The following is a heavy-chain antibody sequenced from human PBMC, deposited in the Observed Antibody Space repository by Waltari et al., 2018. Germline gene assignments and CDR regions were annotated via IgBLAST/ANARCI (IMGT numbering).Heavy chain of an antibody. Sequence: EVQLLESGGGLVQPGGSLRLSCAASGFTFSSYAMSWVRQAPGKGLEWVPAISGSGGSTYYADSVKGRFTISRDNSKNTLYLQMNSLRAEDTAVYYCAKDRTMATRAFDIWGQGTMVTVSS. CDR3: AKDRTMATRAFDI. V-gene: IGHV3-23*01. J-gene: IGHJ3*02. CDR1: GFTFSSYA. D-gene: IGHD3-10*01. CDR2: ISGSGGST.